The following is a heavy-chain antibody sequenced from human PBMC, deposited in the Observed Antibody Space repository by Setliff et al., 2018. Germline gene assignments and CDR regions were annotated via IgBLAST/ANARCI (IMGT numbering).Heavy chain of an antibody. CDR2: INPSGGSA. Sequence: ASVKVSCKASGYAFTSYYMHWVRQAPGQGLEWMGIINPSGGSASYAQKFQGRVTMTRDTSTSTVYMELSSLRSEDTAVYYCAREAKRNVVVVVAATPVYWGQGTLVTVSS. J-gene: IGHJ4*02. CDR1: GYAFTSYY. CDR3: AREAKRNVVVVVAATPVY. D-gene: IGHD2-15*01. V-gene: IGHV1-46*01.